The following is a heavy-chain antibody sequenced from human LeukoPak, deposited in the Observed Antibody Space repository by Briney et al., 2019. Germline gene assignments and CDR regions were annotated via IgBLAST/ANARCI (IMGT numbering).Heavy chain of an antibody. J-gene: IGHJ5*02. D-gene: IGHD1-20*01. CDR1: GFTFSSYA. CDR3: GKNNSNDVGFDP. Sequence: GGTLRLSCAASGFTFSSYAMSWVRQPPGKGLEWVSAISGSGGSTYYADSVKGRFPIQRDSSKNTLSLQMDSLRAEDPAVYYWGKNNSNDVGFDPWGQGSLVTVSS. V-gene: IGHV3-23*01. CDR2: ISGSGGST.